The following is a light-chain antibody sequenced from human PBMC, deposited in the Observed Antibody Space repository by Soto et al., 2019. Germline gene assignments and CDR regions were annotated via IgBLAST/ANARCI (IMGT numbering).Light chain of an antibody. CDR2: AAS. Sequence: DIQMTQSPASVSGCVGGRVTITCRASQGISSWLAWYQQKPGEAPKLLIYAASSLQSGVPSRFSGSGSGTDFTLTISGLQPEDCATYYCQQTDSFPRTFGQGTKVDI. V-gene: IGKV1-12*01. CDR3: QQTDSFPRT. CDR1: QGISSW. J-gene: IGKJ1*01.